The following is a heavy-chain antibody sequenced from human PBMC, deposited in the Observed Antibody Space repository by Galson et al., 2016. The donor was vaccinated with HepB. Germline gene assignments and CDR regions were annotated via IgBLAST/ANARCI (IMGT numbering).Heavy chain of an antibody. CDR2: SSAYIGNI. D-gene: IGHD3-22*01. V-gene: IGHV1-18*04. J-gene: IGHJ4*02. CDR3: ARGGDSSSGFCDY. Sequence: KVSCKASGYTFTTYGITWVRQAPGQGLEWMGWSSAYIGNINYSPKFQDRVTMTTDTSATTAYMELNSLRSDDTAVYYCARGGDSSSGFCDYWGQGTPVIVSS. CDR1: GYTFTTYG.